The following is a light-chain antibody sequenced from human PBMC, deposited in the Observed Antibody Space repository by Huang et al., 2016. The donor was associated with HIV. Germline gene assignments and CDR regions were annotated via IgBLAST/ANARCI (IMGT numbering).Light chain of an antibody. CDR3: QQYNKWPYT. CDR2: GAS. J-gene: IGKJ2*01. Sequence: EIVMTQSAATLSVSPGARATLSCKSSQSITSNLAWYRQKPGQAPRLLIYGASTRAIGIPARFSGSGSETEFTLTISSLQSEDFAVYYCQQYNKWPYTFGQGTKLGIK. V-gene: IGKV3-15*01. CDR1: QSITSN.